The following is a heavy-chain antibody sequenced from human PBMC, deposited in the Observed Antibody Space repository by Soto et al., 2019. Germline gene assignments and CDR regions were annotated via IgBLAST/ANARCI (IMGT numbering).Heavy chain of an antibody. CDR3: VADDVANDVFDI. V-gene: IGHV3-30*03. CDR1: GFAFSGYG. D-gene: IGHD1-1*01. Sequence: QVHLVESGGGVVQPGRSLRLSCAASGFAFSGYGMHWVRQAPGKGLVWMAAISSDGRNKYHADSVRGRFTISRDNSDNTLYLQMISLRIENTAVYYCVADDVANDVFDIWGQGTMVTVSS. CDR2: ISSDGRNK. J-gene: IGHJ3*02.